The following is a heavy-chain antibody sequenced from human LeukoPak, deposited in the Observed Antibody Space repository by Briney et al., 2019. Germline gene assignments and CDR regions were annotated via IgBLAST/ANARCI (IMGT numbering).Heavy chain of an antibody. D-gene: IGHD3-3*01. CDR2: ISAYNGNT. Sequence: ASVKVSCKASGYTFTSYGISWVRQAPGQGLEWMGWISAYNGNTNYAQKLQGRVTMTTGTSTSTAYMELRSLRSDDTAVYYCARSITIFGVVTLDYWGQGTLVTVSS. CDR1: GYTFTSYG. J-gene: IGHJ4*02. V-gene: IGHV1-18*01. CDR3: ARSITIFGVVTLDY.